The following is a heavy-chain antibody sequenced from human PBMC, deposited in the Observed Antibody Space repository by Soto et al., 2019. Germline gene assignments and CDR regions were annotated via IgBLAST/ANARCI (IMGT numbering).Heavy chain of an antibody. J-gene: IGHJ6*03. V-gene: IGHV1-8*01. D-gene: IGHD4-17*01. CDR3: ARGPDYGYYANYDYYYNMDV. Sequence: GASVKVSCKASGYTFTSYDINWVRQATGQGLEWMGWMNPNSGNTGYAQKFQGRVTMTRNTSISTAYMELSSLRSEDTAVYYCARGPDYGYYANYDYYYNMDVWGKGTTVTVSS. CDR1: GYTFTSYD. CDR2: MNPNSGNT.